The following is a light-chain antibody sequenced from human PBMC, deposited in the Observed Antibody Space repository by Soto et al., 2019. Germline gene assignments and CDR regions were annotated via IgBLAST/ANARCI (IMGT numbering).Light chain of an antibody. Sequence: ESVLTQSPGTLSLSPGERATLSCRASQSISSTYLAWYQQKPGQAPRLLIYGASNRATGIPDRFSGSGSGTDFTLTISRLEPEDFAVYYCQQYDSSPPAWTFGQGTKVEIK. J-gene: IGKJ1*01. V-gene: IGKV3-20*01. CDR3: QQYDSSPPAWT. CDR2: GAS. CDR1: QSISSTY.